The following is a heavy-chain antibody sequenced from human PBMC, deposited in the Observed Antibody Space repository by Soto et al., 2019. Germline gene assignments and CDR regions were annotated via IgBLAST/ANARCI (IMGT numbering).Heavy chain of an antibody. CDR1: GATFNFYP. J-gene: IGHJ4*01. CDR2: VVPHSVIA. CDR3: ARHTGPWLYSCDY. V-gene: IGHV1-69*13. Sequence: ASVNVSFKVSGATFNFYPIILLLHVPGQGLGWMGGVVPHSVIATYAQKFQGRITVSADESSRTDYMEMSSLRSEDTAVYYCARHTGPWLYSCDYWGKGNLVNVSS. D-gene: IGHD1-1*01.